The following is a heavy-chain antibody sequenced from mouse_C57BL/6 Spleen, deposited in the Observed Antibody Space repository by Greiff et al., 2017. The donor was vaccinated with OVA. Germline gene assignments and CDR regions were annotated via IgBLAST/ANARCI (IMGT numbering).Heavy chain of an antibody. CDR3: ARVNYYVDY. CDR2: KSYDGNN. J-gene: IGHJ2*01. D-gene: IGHD2-2*01. Sequence: EESGPGLAKPSQSLSLTCYVTGYSITSGYYWNCIRQFPGNKLGWICYKSYDGNNNYNPYLKNRISITRDTSKNPVFLKLNYVTTEDTATYYCARVNYYVDYWGQGTTLTVSS. CDR1: GYSITSGYY. V-gene: IGHV3-6*01.